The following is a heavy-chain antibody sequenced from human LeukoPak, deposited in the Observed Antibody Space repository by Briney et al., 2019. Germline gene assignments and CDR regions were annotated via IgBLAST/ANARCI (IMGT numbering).Heavy chain of an antibody. V-gene: IGHV3-48*01. J-gene: IGHJ4*02. Sequence: GGSLRLSCAASGFTFSSYSRNWVRQAPGKGLEWVSYISSSSSTIFYADSVKGRFTISRDNAKNSLYLQMNSLRAEDTAEYYCARRTGWLFDYWGQGTLVTVSS. CDR3: ARRTGWLFDY. D-gene: IGHD3-22*01. CDR2: ISSSSSTI. CDR1: GFTFSSYS.